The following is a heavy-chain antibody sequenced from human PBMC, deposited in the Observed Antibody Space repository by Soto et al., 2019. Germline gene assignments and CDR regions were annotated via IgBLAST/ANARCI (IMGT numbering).Heavy chain of an antibody. CDR3: AHSLIGYYYDSSGSNWFDP. Sequence: SGPTLVNPTQTLTLTCTFSGFSLSTSGVGVGWIRQPPGKALEWLALIYWDDDKRYSPSLKSRLTITKDTSKNQVVLTMTNLDPVDTATYYCAHSLIGYYYDSSGSNWFDPWGQGTLVTVSS. D-gene: IGHD3-22*01. CDR1: GFSLSTSGVG. V-gene: IGHV2-5*02. J-gene: IGHJ5*02. CDR2: IYWDDDK.